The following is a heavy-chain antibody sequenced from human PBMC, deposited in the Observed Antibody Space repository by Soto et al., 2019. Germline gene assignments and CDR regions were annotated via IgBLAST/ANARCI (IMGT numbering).Heavy chain of an antibody. CDR3: AKDLGGCSL. J-gene: IGHJ4*02. CDR1: GFTFSSYG. CDR2: ISYDGSNK. D-gene: IGHD1-26*01. Sequence: QVQLVESGGGVVQPGRSLRLSCAASGFTFSSYGMHWVRQAPGKGLEWVAVISYDGSNKYYADSVKGRFTISRDNSKNTLYLQMNSLRAEDTAVYYCAKDLGGCSLWGQGTLVTVSS. V-gene: IGHV3-30*18.